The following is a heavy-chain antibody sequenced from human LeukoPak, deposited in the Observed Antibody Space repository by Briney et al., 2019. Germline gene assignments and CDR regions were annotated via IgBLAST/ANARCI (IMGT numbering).Heavy chain of an antibody. CDR1: GFTFSSYA. J-gene: IGHJ4*02. Sequence: GGSLRLFCAASGFTFSSYAMSWVRQAPGKGLEWVSAISGSGGSTYYADSVRGRFTISRDNSKNTLYLQMNSLRAEDTAVYYCAKGDYDFWSGLPFFDYWGQGTLVTVSS. CDR2: ISGSGGST. CDR3: AKGDYDFWSGLPFFDY. V-gene: IGHV3-23*01. D-gene: IGHD3-3*01.